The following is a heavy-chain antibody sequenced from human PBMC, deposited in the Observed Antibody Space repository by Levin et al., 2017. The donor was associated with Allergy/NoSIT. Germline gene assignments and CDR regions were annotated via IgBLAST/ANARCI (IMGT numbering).Heavy chain of an antibody. CDR2: IIPILGTA. V-gene: IGHV1-69*13. J-gene: IGHJ6*03. Sequence: SVKVSCKASGGTFSSYAISWVRQAPGQGLEWMGGIIPILGTANYAQKFQGRVTITADESTSTAYMELSSLRSEDTAVYYCARRGYCSGGSCPPLYYYMDVWGKGTTVTVSS. CDR3: ARRGYCSGGSCPPLYYYMDV. D-gene: IGHD2-15*01. CDR1: GGTFSSYA.